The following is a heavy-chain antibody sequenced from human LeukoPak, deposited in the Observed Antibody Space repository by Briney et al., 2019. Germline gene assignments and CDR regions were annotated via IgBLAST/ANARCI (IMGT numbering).Heavy chain of an antibody. CDR2: ISSSSSYI. CDR3: ARDYSRGSYYGH. J-gene: IGHJ4*02. Sequence: GGSLRLSCAASGFTFSSYSMNWVRQAPGKGLEWVSSISSSSSYIYYADSVKGRFTISRDNAKNSLYLQMYSLRAEDTAVYYCARDYSRGSYYGHWGQGTPVTVSS. D-gene: IGHD1-26*01. V-gene: IGHV3-21*01. CDR1: GFTFSSYS.